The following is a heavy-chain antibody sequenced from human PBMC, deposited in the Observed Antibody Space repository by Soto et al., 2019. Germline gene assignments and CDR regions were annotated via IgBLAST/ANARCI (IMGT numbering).Heavy chain of an antibody. CDR1: GGSISSDDYY. Sequence: QVQLQESGPGLVKPSQTLSLTCTVSGGSISSDDYYWSWIRRPPWKCLEWIGYIYYSGSTYYNPSLKSRVTISVDTSKNQFSLKLSSVTAADTALYYCARVQTSYYYYGMDLWGQGTTVTVSS. CDR3: ARVQTSYYYYGMDL. V-gene: IGHV4-30-4*01. CDR2: IYYSGST. J-gene: IGHJ6*02.